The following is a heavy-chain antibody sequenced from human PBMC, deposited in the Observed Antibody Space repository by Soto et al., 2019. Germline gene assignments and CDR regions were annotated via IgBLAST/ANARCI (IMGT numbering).Heavy chain of an antibody. D-gene: IGHD6-19*01. CDR1: GDSISRRSYY. V-gene: IGHV4-39*02. CDR2: IHNNGGT. J-gene: IGHJ5*02. CDR3: ARDASSGTNWFDP. Sequence: PSQTLSLTRSVSGDSISRRSYYWGWIRQSPGEGLEWIGNIHNNGGTQYNPSLKSRFTISRDNSKNTLYLQMNSLRAEDTAVYYCARDASSGTNWFDPWGQGTPVTVSS.